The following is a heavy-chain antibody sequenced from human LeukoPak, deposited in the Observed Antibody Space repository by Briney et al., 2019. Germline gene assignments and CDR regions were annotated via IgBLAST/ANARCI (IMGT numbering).Heavy chain of an antibody. V-gene: IGHV1-58*02. CDR2: IVVGSGNT. D-gene: IGHD1-1*01. CDR3: ASAPRGTAIPYELPAGP. J-gene: IGHJ5*02. CDR1: GFTFTSSA. Sequence: SVKVSCKASGFTFTSSAMQWVRQARGQRLEWIGWIVVGSGNTNYAQKFQERVTITRDMSTSTAYMELSSLRSEDTAVYYCASAPRGTAIPYELPAGPWGQGTLVTVSS.